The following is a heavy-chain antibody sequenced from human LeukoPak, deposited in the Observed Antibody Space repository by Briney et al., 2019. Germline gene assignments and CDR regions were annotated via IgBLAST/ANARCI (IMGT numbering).Heavy chain of an antibody. D-gene: IGHD3-22*01. J-gene: IGHJ4*02. V-gene: IGHV4-4*07. Sequence: SETLSLTCAVYGGSFSGYYWSWIRQPAGKGLGWIGRIYTSGSTNYNPSLKSRVTISVDTSKNQFSLKLSSVTAADTAVYYCARERDYDSSGYYFDYWGQGTLVTVSS. CDR1: GGSFSGYY. CDR3: ARERDYDSSGYYFDY. CDR2: IYTSGST.